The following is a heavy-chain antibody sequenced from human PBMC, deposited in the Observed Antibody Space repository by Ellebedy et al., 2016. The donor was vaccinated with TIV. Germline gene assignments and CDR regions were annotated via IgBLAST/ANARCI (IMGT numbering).Heavy chain of an antibody. D-gene: IGHD2-2*01. V-gene: IGHV3-33*01. CDR1: GFTLSAYG. CDR2: ISFVGSDT. CDR3: TRGGIMPRLAHVQPNDYFDY. J-gene: IGHJ4*02. Sequence: GESLKISXVASGFTLSAYGMHWVRQAPGKAPEGVALISFVGSDTYYAESVKGRFTISRDSSRNTLFLQMTSLRVDDAGVYWCTRGGIMPRLAHVQPNDYFDYWGPGTHVTVSS.